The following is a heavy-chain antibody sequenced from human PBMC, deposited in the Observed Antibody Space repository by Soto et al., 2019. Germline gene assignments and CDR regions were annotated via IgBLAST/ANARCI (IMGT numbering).Heavy chain of an antibody. CDR1: GFTFSSYG. Sequence: GESLKISCAASGFTFSSYGMHWVRQAPGKGLEWVAVISYDGSNKYYADSVKGRFTISRDNSKNTLYLQMNSLRAEDTAVYYCAKCNQQLEYYYYYYGMDVWGQGTTVTVSS. CDR2: ISYDGSNK. CDR3: AKCNQQLEYYYYYYGMDV. V-gene: IGHV3-30*18. J-gene: IGHJ6*02. D-gene: IGHD6-13*01.